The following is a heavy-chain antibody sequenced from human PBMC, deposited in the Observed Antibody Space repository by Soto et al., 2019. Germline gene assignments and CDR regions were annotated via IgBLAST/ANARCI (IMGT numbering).Heavy chain of an antibody. CDR3: ARVEYGDDYYYYYYGMDV. CDR1: GGSFSGYY. J-gene: IGHJ6*02. Sequence: SETLSLTCAVYGGSFSGYYWSWIRQPPGKGLEWIGEINHSGSTNYNPSLKSRVTISVDTSKNQFSLKLSSVTAADTAVYYCARVEYGDDYYYYYYGMDVWGQGTTVTVSS. V-gene: IGHV4-34*01. D-gene: IGHD4-17*01. CDR2: INHSGST.